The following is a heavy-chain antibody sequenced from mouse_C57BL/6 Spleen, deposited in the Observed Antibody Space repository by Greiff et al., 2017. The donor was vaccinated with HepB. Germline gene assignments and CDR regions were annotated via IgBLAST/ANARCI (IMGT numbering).Heavy chain of an antibody. V-gene: IGHV1-81*01. Sequence: VKLVESGAELARPGASVKLSCKASGYTFTSYGISWVKQRTGQGLEWIGEIYPRSGNTYYNEKFKGKATLTADKSSSTAYMELRSLTSEDSAVYFCATGSDLLGSQFAYWGQGTLVTVSA. D-gene: IGHD2-1*01. CDR1: GYTFTSYG. J-gene: IGHJ3*01. CDR3: ATGSDLLGSQFAY. CDR2: IYPRSGNT.